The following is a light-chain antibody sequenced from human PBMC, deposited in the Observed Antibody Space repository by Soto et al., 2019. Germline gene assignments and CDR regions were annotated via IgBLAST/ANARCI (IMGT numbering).Light chain of an antibody. V-gene: IGKV1-5*03. J-gene: IGKJ1*01. CDR2: KAS. CDR1: QSISSW. CDR3: QQYVRAFRS. Sequence: DIQMTQSPSTLSASVGDRVSITCRASQSISSWLAWYQQKPVTAPKLLIYKASSLQSGVPSRFSGSGSGTELTLTISSLQPDDFATYYCQQYVRAFRSFGQGTKVDIK.